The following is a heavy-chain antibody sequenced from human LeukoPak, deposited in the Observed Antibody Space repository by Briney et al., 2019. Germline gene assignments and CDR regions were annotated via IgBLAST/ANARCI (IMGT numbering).Heavy chain of an antibody. CDR1: GLNFSRNW. J-gene: IGHJ3*02. Sequence: PGGSLRLSCAASGLNFSRNWMTWVRQAPGKGLEWVANIKEDGSAKSYVDSVKGRFTISRDNAKNSLNLQMSSLRVEDTAVYYCARDYDYFSGHNLDAYDIWGQGTTVTVSS. CDR3: ARDYDYFSGHNLDAYDI. D-gene: IGHD2-15*01. V-gene: IGHV3-7*01. CDR2: IKEDGSAK.